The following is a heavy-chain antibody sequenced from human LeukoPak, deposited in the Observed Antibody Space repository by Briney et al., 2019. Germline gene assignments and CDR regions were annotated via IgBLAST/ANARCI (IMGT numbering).Heavy chain of an antibody. CDR1: GFTFSSYS. CDR2: ISSGSGTI. D-gene: IGHD2-15*01. Sequence: GGSLRLSCAASGFTFSSYSMNWVRQAPGKGLEWVSYISSGSGTIYYADSVKGRFTISRDNAKNSLYLQMNSLRAEDTAVFYCARGPYCSGGTCYSLGEFDPWGQGTLVTVSS. J-gene: IGHJ5*02. CDR3: ARGPYCSGGTCYSLGEFDP. V-gene: IGHV3-48*01.